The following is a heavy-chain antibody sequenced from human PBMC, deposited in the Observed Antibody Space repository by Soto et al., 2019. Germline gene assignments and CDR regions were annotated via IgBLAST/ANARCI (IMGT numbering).Heavy chain of an antibody. CDR3: ARVWQVAIDY. CDR1: GFTFSTYE. D-gene: IGHD6-19*01. Sequence: GGSRRLSCAGSGFTFSTYEMNWVRQAPGKGLEWVSYISSSGSTIYYADSVKGRFTISRDNAKNSLYLQMNSLRAEDTAVYYCARVWQVAIDYWGQGTLVTVSS. J-gene: IGHJ4*02. CDR2: ISSSGSTI. V-gene: IGHV3-48*03.